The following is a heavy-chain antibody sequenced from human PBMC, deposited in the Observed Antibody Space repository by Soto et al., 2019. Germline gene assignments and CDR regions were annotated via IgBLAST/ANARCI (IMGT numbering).Heavy chain of an antibody. CDR3: ARGRGSGWIERNHGMDV. D-gene: IGHD5-12*01. CDR1: GGTFGSYA. V-gene: IGHV1-69*13. Sequence: SVKVSCKASGGTFGSYAISWVRQAPGQGLEWMGGIIPIFGTANYAQKFQGRVTITADESTSTAYMELSSLRSEDTAVYYCARGRGSGWIERNHGMDVWGQGTTVTVSS. CDR2: IIPIFGTA. J-gene: IGHJ6*02.